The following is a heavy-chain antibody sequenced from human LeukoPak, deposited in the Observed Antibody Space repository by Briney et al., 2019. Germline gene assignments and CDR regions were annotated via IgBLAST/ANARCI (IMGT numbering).Heavy chain of an antibody. V-gene: IGHV3-7*01. CDR1: EFIFGAYW. J-gene: IGHJ4*02. CDR2: INQDGSET. D-gene: IGHD3-10*01. Sequence: GSLTLSCAGSEFIFGAYWMTWVRQAPGKGLEWVAHINQDGSETYYMDSVKGRFTISRDNAKKSVFLQMNSLTAEDTALYYCVRSLQKFGTRDYWGQGTLVTVSS. CDR3: VRSLQKFGTRDY.